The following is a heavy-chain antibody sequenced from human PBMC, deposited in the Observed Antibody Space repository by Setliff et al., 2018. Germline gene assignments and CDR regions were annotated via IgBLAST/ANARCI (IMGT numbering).Heavy chain of an antibody. Sequence: SVKVSCKASGGTFSSYGISWVRQAPGQGLEWMGGTIPIFGTTDYAQKFQGRVTIITDESTSTAFMQLSSLRSEDTAVYYCVREGVDSRPSTDYRYYVDVWGKGTTVTVSS. CDR2: TIPIFGTT. V-gene: IGHV1-69*05. J-gene: IGHJ6*03. CDR1: GGTFSSYG. D-gene: IGHD3-22*01. CDR3: VREGVDSRPSTDYRYYVDV.